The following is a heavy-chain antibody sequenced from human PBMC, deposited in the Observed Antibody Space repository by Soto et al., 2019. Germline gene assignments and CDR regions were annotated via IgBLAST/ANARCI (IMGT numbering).Heavy chain of an antibody. D-gene: IGHD6-6*01. Sequence: GGSLRLSCAASGFTFSSYWMSWVRQAPGKGLEWVANIKQDGSEKYYVDSVKGRFTISRDNAKNSLYLQMNSLRAEDTAVYYCAREHPKQLVDAFDIWGQGTMVTVSS. CDR1: GFTFSSYW. V-gene: IGHV3-7*03. J-gene: IGHJ3*02. CDR2: IKQDGSEK. CDR3: AREHPKQLVDAFDI.